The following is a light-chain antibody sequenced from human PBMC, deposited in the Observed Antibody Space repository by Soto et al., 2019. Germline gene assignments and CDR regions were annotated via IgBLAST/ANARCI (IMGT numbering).Light chain of an antibody. CDR3: RSYTSSSPRV. J-gene: IGLJ1*01. V-gene: IGLV2-14*01. CDR1: ISDVGGYNY. CDR2: EVS. Sequence: QSALTQPASVSGSPGQSITISCTGTISDVGGYNYVSWYQQHPGKAPKLMIYEVSNRPSGVSNRFSGSKSGNTASLTISGLQAEDEADYYCRSYTSSSPRVFGTGTKLTVL.